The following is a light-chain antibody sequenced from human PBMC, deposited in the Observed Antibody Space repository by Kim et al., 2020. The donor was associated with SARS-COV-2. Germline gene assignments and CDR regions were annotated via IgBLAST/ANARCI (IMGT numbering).Light chain of an antibody. Sequence: NFMLTQPHSVSESPGKTVILSCTRSNASIATNYVQWYQQRPGSAPTTVIYENSQRPSGVPARFSGSIDISSNSASLTISGLKTEDEADYYCQSYDTRNRVVFGGGTQLTVL. CDR3: QSYDTRNRVV. CDR1: NASIATNY. J-gene: IGLJ2*01. V-gene: IGLV6-57*03. CDR2: ENS.